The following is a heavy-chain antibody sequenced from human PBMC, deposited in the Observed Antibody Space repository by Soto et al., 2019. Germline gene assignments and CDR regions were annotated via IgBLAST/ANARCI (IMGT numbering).Heavy chain of an antibody. CDR1: GYTFTSYG. CDR3: ARGRYGDY. D-gene: IGHD1-1*01. J-gene: IGHJ4*02. CDR2: ISAHNGNT. V-gene: IGHV1-18*01. Sequence: QVHLVQSGAEVKKPGASVKVSCKASGYTFTSYGITWVRQAPGQGLEGMGWISAHNGNTDSAQKLQGRVIVTRDTATSTAYMERRSLRSDDTAVYYCARGRYGDYWGQGALVTVSS.